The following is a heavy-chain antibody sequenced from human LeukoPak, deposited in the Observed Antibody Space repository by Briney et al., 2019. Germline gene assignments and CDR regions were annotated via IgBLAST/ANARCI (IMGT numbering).Heavy chain of an antibody. D-gene: IGHD4-23*01. CDR2: IIPIFGTA. V-gene: IGHV1-69*13. Sequence: SVKVSCKASGGTFSSYAISWVRQAPGQGLEWMGGIIPIFGTANYAQKFQGRVTITADESTSTAYMELSSLRSEDTAVYYCATEAYGGQPRGFDYWGQGTLVTVSS. CDR3: ATEAYGGQPRGFDY. J-gene: IGHJ4*02. CDR1: GGTFSSYA.